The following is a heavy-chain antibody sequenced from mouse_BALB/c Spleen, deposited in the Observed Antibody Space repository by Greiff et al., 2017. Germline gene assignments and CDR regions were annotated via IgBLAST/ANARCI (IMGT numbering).Heavy chain of an antibody. CDR1: GFTFSSYG. CDR2: ISSGGSYT. V-gene: IGHV5-6*02. CDR3: ARHGSSPWFAY. D-gene: IGHD1-1*01. J-gene: IGHJ3*01. Sequence: DVKLVESGGDLVKPGGSLKLSCPASGFTFSSYGMSWVRQTPDKRLEWVATISSGGSYTYYPDSVKGRFTISRDNAKNTLYLQMSSLKSEDTAMYYCARHGSSPWFAYWGQGTLVTVSA.